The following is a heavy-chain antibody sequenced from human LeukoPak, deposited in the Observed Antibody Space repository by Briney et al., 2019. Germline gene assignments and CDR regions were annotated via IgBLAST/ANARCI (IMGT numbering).Heavy chain of an antibody. CDR1: GYTFTGYY. CDR2: INTNSDGT. V-gene: IGHV1-2*02. Sequence: ASVKVSCKASGYTFTGYYMHWVRHAPGQGLEWMGWINTNSDGTNNAQKFQGRVTLTRDTSISTAYMELSRLTSDDTAVYYCARVQSSGWYVDSWGQGTLVTVSS. J-gene: IGHJ4*02. CDR3: ARVQSSGWYVDS. D-gene: IGHD6-19*01.